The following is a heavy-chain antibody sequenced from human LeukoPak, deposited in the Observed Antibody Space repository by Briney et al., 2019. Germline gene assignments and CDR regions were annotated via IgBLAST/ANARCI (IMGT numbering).Heavy chain of an antibody. V-gene: IGHV3-30*18. CDR3: AKDNIVVVTAILDY. D-gene: IGHD2-21*02. J-gene: IGHJ4*02. Sequence: GGSLRLSCAASGFTFSSYGMHWVRQAPGKGLEWVAVISYDGSNKYYADSVKGRFTISRDNSKNTLYLQMNSLRAEDTAVYYCAKDNIVVVTAILDYWGQGTLVTVSS. CDR2: ISYDGSNK. CDR1: GFTFSSYG.